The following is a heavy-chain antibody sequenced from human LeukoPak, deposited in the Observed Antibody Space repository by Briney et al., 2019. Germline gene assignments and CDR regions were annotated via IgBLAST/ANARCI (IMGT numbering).Heavy chain of an antibody. CDR3: ARRATVTTTEWFDP. CDR1: GGSISSSSYY. D-gene: IGHD4-17*01. CDR2: IYTSGST. Sequence: SETLSLTCTVSGGSISSSSYYWGWIRQPPGKGLEWIGSIYTSGSTNYNPSLKSRVTMSVDTSKNQFSLKLSSVTAADTAVYYCARRATVTTTEWFDPWGQGTLVTVSS. V-gene: IGHV4-39*07. J-gene: IGHJ5*02.